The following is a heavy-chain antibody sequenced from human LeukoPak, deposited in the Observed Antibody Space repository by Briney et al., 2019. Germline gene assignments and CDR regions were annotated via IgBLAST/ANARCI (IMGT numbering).Heavy chain of an antibody. CDR1: GFTFSSYA. J-gene: IGHJ3*02. CDR3: AKLGGATVAFDI. V-gene: IGHV3-23*01. Sequence: GGSLRLSCAASGFTFSSYAMSWVRQAPGKGLEWVSAISGSGGSRYYADSVKGRFTISRDNSKNTLYLQMNSLRAEDTAVYYCAKLGGATVAFDIWGQGTMVTVSS. D-gene: IGHD1-26*01. CDR2: ISGSGGSR.